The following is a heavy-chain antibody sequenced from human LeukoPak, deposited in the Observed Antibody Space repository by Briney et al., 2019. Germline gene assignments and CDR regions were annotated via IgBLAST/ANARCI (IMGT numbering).Heavy chain of an antibody. CDR1: GASLSSYY. CDR2: ISDTGKT. J-gene: IGHJ5*02. Sequence: PSETLSLTCNVSGASLSSYYWDWLRQSPGRGLEWIGYISDTGKTDSNPSLKSRVTISLATSKNQFSLRLTSVTAADSAVYFCATGYYVPFATWGPGIMVSVSS. CDR3: ATGYYVPFAT. D-gene: IGHD3-22*01. V-gene: IGHV4-59*01.